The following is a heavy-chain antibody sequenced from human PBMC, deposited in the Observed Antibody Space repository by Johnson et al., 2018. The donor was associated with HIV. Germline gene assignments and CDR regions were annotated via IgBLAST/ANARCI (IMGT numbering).Heavy chain of an antibody. Sequence: QVQLVESGGGVVQPGRSLRLSCAASGFTFSSYAMHWVRQAPGKGLEWVAVISYDGSNKYYADSVKGRFTISRDNSKNTLFLQVNSLRAEDTAMYYCVRDIAFYDSGSAISDAFDIWGQGTMVTVSS. D-gene: IGHD3-22*01. CDR2: ISYDGSNK. V-gene: IGHV3-30-3*01. CDR3: VRDIAFYDSGSAISDAFDI. J-gene: IGHJ3*02. CDR1: GFTFSSYA.